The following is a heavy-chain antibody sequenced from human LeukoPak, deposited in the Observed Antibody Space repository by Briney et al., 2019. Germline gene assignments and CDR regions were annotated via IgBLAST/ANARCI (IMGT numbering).Heavy chain of an antibody. CDR1: GFTFSSYW. V-gene: IGHV3-30*18. Sequence: GGSLRLSCAASGFTFSSYWMHWDRQAPGKGLEWVAAIAFDDTDRYYIDSVKGRFTISRDDSKNTLYLHMTSLRAEDTAVYYCTNSDDYGDYWGQGTLVTVSS. J-gene: IGHJ4*02. CDR2: IAFDDTDR. CDR3: TNSDDYGDY.